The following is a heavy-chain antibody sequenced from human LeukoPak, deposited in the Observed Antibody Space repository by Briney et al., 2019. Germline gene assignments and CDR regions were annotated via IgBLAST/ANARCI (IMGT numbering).Heavy chain of an antibody. CDR3: AKDQSPRWYYYYMDV. J-gene: IGHJ6*03. CDR1: GFTFDDYA. V-gene: IGHV3-43D*03. CDR2: ISWDGGST. Sequence: PGGSLRLSCAASGFTFDDYAMHWVRQAPGKGLEWVSLISWDGGSTYYADSVKGRFTISRDNSKNSLYLQMNSLRAEDTALYYCAKDQSPRWYYYYMDVWGKGTTVTVSS. D-gene: IGHD4-23*01.